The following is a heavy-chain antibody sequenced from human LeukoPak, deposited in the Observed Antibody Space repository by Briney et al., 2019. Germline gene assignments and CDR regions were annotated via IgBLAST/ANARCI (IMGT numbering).Heavy chain of an antibody. J-gene: IGHJ4*02. CDR2: INHSGST. D-gene: IGHD3-16*02. V-gene: IGHV4-34*01. CDR3: ARGLSVHDYVWGSYRYTARLFDY. CDR1: GGSFSGYY. Sequence: TSETLSLTCAVYGGSFSGYYWSWIRQPPGKGLEWIGEINHSGSTNYNPSLKSRVTISVDTSKNQFSLKLSSVTAADTAVYYCARGLSVHDYVWGSYRYTARLFDYWGQGTLVTVSS.